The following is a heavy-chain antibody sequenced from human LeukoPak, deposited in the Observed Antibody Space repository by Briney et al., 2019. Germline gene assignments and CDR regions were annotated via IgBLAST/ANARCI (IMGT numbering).Heavy chain of an antibody. J-gene: IGHJ2*01. V-gene: IGHV4-59*01. CDR2: IYYSGST. Sequence: SETLSLTCTVSGASFNIYYWSWIRQPPGKGLGWIGYIYYSGSTNYNPSLKSRLTISVDSSKNQFSLNLRSVTAADTAVYYCARGGFSGGILRYFDLWGRGTLVTVSS. D-gene: IGHD2-15*01. CDR3: ARGGFSGGILRYFDL. CDR1: GASFNIYY.